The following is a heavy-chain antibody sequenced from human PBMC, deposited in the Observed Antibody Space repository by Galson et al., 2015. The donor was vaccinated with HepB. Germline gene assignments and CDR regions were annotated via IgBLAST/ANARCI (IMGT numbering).Heavy chain of an antibody. CDR1: GYTFTSYY. V-gene: IGHV1-46*01. CDR3: ARELVLANDFWSGYTPLHV. J-gene: IGHJ6*04. D-gene: IGHD3-3*01. Sequence: SVKVSCKASGYTFTSYYMHWVRQAPGQGLEWMGIINPSGGSTSYAQKFQGRVTMTRDTSTSTVYMELSSLRSEDTAVYYCARELVLANDFWSGYTPLHVWGKGTTVTVSS. CDR2: INPSGGST.